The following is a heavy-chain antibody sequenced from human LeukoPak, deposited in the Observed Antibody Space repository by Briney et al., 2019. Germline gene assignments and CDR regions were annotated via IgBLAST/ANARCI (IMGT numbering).Heavy chain of an antibody. Sequence: GGSLRLSCAASGFTFSSHEMNWVRQAPGKGLECVSYISSSGSSKYYADSVKGRFTISRDNAKNSLYLQMSSLRAEDTAVYYCARGGGNDYKYNAFGIWGQGTMVTVSS. J-gene: IGHJ3*02. CDR1: GFTFSSHE. CDR3: ARGGGNDYKYNAFGI. D-gene: IGHD4-11*01. V-gene: IGHV3-48*03. CDR2: ISSSGSSK.